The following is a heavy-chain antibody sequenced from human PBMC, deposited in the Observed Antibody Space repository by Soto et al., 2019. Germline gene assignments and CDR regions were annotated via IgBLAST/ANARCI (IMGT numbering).Heavy chain of an antibody. Sequence: EVQLVESGGGLVQPGGSLRLSCAASGFTFSSYWMSWVRQAPGKGLEWVANIKQDGSEKYYVDSVKGRFTISRDNAKNSLYLQMNSLRAEDTAVYYCARDLRFSSGWAWGYWGQGTLVTVSS. CDR2: IKQDGSEK. V-gene: IGHV3-7*01. J-gene: IGHJ4*02. CDR1: GFTFSSYW. CDR3: ARDLRFSSGWAWGY. D-gene: IGHD6-19*01.